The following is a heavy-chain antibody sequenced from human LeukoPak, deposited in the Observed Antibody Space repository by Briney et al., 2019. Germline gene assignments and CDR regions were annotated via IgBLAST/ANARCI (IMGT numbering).Heavy chain of an antibody. CDR3: ARGPSKVTNSYYYYYYMDV. J-gene: IGHJ6*03. D-gene: IGHD4-11*01. Sequence: SVKVSCKASGGTLSSYAISWVRQAPGQGPEWMGGIIPIFGITKYAQKFQGRVTITADESTGTAYMELSSLKSEDTAVYYCARGPSKVTNSYYYYYYMDVWGKGTMVTISS. CDR2: IIPIFGIT. CDR1: GGTLSSYA. V-gene: IGHV1-69*13.